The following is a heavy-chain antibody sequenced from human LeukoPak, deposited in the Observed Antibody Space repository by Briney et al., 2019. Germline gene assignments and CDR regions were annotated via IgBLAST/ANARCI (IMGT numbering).Heavy chain of an antibody. CDR2: ISSSGSTI. J-gene: IGHJ6*03. D-gene: IGHD5-18*01. CDR1: GFTFSDYY. Sequence: AGGSLRLSCAASGFTFSDYYMSWIRQAPGKGLEWVSYISSSGSTIYYADSVKGRFTISRDNAKNSLYLQMNSLRAEDTAVYYCAKEGYSYGIYYYMDVWGKGTTVTVSS. V-gene: IGHV3-11*01. CDR3: AKEGYSYGIYYYMDV.